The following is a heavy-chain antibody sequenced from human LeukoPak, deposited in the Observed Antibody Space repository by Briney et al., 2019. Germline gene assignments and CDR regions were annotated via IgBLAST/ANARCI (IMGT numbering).Heavy chain of an antibody. D-gene: IGHD2-2*01. Sequence: ASVKVSCKTSGFTFSDYGISWVRQAPGQGLEWMGWISGYIGNTHYAQKLQDRVTMTTDTSTSTAYMELRSLRSDDTAVYYCASHNRRDCSPISCYRFGNWGQGTLVAVSP. CDR2: ISGYIGNT. CDR3: ASHNRRDCSPISCYRFGN. V-gene: IGHV1-18*01. CDR1: GFTFSDYG. J-gene: IGHJ4*02.